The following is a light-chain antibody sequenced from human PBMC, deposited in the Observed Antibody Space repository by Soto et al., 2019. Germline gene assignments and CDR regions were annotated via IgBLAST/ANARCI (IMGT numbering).Light chain of an antibody. CDR3: CSYAGSYTLVV. CDR1: SNDVGGYNY. CDR2: DVS. V-gene: IGLV2-11*01. Sequence: QSALTQPRSVSGSPGQSVTISCTGTSNDVGGYNYVSWYQQHPGKAPKLMIYDVSQRPSGVPDRFSGSKSGNTASLTISGLQAGDEADYYCCSYAGSYTLVVFGGGTQLTVL. J-gene: IGLJ3*02.